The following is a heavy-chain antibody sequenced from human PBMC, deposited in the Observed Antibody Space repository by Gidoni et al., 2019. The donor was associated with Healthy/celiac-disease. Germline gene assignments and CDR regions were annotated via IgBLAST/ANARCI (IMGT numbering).Heavy chain of an antibody. CDR2: IKQDGSEK. Sequence: EVQLVESGGGFGQPGGSLRHSCAAPGFTFSSYWMSWVRQAPGKGLEWVANIKQDGSEKYYVDSVKGRFTISRDNAKNSLYLQMNSLRAEDTAVYYCARDLSSGWYRDDAFDIWGQGTMVTVSS. D-gene: IGHD6-19*01. CDR1: GFTFSSYW. V-gene: IGHV3-7*01. CDR3: ARDLSSGWYRDDAFDI. J-gene: IGHJ3*02.